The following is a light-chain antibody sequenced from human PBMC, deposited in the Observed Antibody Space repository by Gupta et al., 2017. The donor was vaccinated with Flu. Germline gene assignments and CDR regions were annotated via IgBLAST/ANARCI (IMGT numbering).Light chain of an antibody. CDR3: KLWVWDSDNLL. Sequence: TCSMNRGESNDGRKGEQGYQQKPGQAPGVIVDDDRDRDAWIPQGFSGSNSGNTATLTISRVDAGDEADDNCKLWVWDSDNLLFVGGTKLTVL. J-gene: IGLJ2*01. V-gene: IGLV3-21*02. CDR1: NDGRKG. CDR2: DDR.